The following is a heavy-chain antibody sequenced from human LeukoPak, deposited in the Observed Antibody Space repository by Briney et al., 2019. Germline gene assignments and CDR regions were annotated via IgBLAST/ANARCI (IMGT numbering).Heavy chain of an antibody. V-gene: IGHV1-69*13. D-gene: IGHD1-26*01. CDR1: GGTFSSYA. J-gene: IGHJ4*02. CDR2: IIPIFGTA. CDR3: ARSPGGYSGSYFTGMDV. Sequence: SVKVSCKASGGTFSSYAISWVRQAPGQGLEWMGGIIPIFGTANYAQKFQGRVTITADESTSTAYMELSSLRSEDTAVYYCARSPGGYSGSYFTGMDVWGQGTLVTVSS.